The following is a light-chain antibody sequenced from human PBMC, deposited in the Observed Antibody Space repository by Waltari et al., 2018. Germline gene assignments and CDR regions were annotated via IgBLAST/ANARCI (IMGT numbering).Light chain of an antibody. CDR2: KNN. J-gene: IGLJ3*02. Sequence: QSVLTQPPSASGTPGQRVTISCSGSSSNIGNNYVYWYQHLPGAAPIILILKNNQRPAGVPDRFSDSKSGTSASLAISGLRSEDEADYYCAAWDDSLSSLVFGGGTKLSVL. CDR1: SSNIGNNY. V-gene: IGLV1-47*01. CDR3: AAWDDSLSSLV.